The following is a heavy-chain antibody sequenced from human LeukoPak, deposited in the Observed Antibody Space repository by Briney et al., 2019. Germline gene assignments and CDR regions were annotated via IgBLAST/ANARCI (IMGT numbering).Heavy chain of an antibody. CDR2: INPSGGST. Sequence: ASVKVSCKASGYTFTSYYIHWVRQAPGQGLEWMGIINPSGGSTNYAQKFQGRVTMTGDMSASTVYMELTSLGSEDTAVYYCARDEGESGSHLGAIVDPWGQGTLVTVSS. V-gene: IGHV1-46*01. CDR1: GYTFTSYY. J-gene: IGHJ5*02. D-gene: IGHD1-26*01. CDR3: ARDEGESGSHLGAIVDP.